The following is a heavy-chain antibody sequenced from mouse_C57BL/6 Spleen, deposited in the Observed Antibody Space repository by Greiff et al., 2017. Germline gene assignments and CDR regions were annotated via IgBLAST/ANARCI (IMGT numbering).Heavy chain of an antibody. V-gene: IGHV1-55*01. CDR3: ARRVWLRRDGDWYFDV. D-gene: IGHD2-2*01. Sequence: VQLQQPGAELVKPGASVKMSCKASGYTFTSYWITWVKQRPGQGLEWIGDIYPGSGSTNYNEKFKSKATLTVDTSSSTAYMQLSSLTSEDSAVYYCARRVWLRRDGDWYFDVWGTGTTVTVSS. J-gene: IGHJ1*03. CDR2: IYPGSGST. CDR1: GYTFTSYW.